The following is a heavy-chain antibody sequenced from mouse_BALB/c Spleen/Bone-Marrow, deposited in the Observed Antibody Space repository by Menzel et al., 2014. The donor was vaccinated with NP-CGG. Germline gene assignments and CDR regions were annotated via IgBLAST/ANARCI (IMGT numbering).Heavy chain of an antibody. CDR3: ARHGITRLLDY. Sequence: EVMLVESGGGLVKPGGSLKLSCAASGFTFSSYAMSWVRQTPEKRLEWVATTSSGGSYTYYPDSVKGRFTISRDNAKNPLYLQMSSLRSEDTAMYYCARHGITRLLDYWGQGTTLTVSS. V-gene: IGHV5-9-1*01. CDR2: TSSGGSYT. J-gene: IGHJ2*01. CDR1: GFTFSSYA. D-gene: IGHD2-4*01.